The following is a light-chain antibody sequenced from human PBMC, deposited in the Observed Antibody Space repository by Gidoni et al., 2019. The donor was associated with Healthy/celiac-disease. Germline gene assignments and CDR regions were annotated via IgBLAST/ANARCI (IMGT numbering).Light chain of an antibody. V-gene: IGKV1-12*01. CDR3: QKANSFAIT. CDR1: QGISSW. CDR2: AAS. J-gene: IGKJ4*01. Sequence: DIQMTQYPFSVSASVVDRVTITCRGSQGISSWLACYQQKPVKAHKLLIYAASSMQSGDPSRYSGSGSGTDFTITMSSLQPEDFVTYYCQKANSFAITFGGGTKVEIK.